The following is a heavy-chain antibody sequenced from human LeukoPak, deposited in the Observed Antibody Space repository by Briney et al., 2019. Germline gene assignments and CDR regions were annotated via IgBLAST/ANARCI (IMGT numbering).Heavy chain of an antibody. Sequence: ASVKVSCKASGYTFTSYGISWVRQAPGQGLEWMGWISAYNGNTNYAQKLQGRVTMTTDTSTSTAYMELRSLRSDDTAVYYCARGDYYDSSGYYRWFDPWGQGTLVTVSS. J-gene: IGHJ5*02. D-gene: IGHD3-22*01. CDR1: GYTFTSYG. CDR3: ARGDYYDSSGYYRWFDP. V-gene: IGHV1-18*01. CDR2: ISAYNGNT.